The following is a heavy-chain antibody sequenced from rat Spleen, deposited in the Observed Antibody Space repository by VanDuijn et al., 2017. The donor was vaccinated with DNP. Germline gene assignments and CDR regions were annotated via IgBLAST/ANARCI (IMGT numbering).Heavy chain of an antibody. CDR2: ITYDGGDT. J-gene: IGHJ3*01. CDR3: ARPYYSNYGGFAY. D-gene: IGHD1-10*01. CDR1: GFTFSDYY. V-gene: IGHV5-22*01. Sequence: EVQLVGSGGGLVQPGRSLKLSCAASGFTFSDYYMAWVRQAPTKGLEWVAYITYDGGDTYYRDSVRGRFTISRDNAKSTLYLQMNSLRSEDMATYYCARPYYSNYGGFAYWGQGTLVTVSS.